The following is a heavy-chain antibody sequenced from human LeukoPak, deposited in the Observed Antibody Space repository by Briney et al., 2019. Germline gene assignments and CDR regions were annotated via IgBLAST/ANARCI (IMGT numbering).Heavy chain of an antibody. CDR1: GFTFSSYG. CDR3: AKDTYSSSSVIDY. D-gene: IGHD6-6*01. Sequence: GGSLRLSCAASGFTFSSYGMHWGRQAPGKGLEWRAFIRFTISRDNSKNTLYLQMNSLRAENTAVYYCAKDTYSSSSVIDYWGQGTMVTVSS. J-gene: IGHJ4*02. V-gene: IGHV3-30*02.